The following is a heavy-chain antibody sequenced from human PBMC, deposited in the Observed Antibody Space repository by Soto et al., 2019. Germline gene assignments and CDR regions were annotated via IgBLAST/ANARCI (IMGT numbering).Heavy chain of an antibody. V-gene: IGHV1-69*06. D-gene: IGHD1-26*01. CDR2: IIPIFGTA. Sequence: SVKVSCKASGGTFSSYAISWVRQAPGQGLEWMGGIIPIFGTANYAQKFQGRVTITADKSTSTAYMELSSLRSEDTAVYYCARGRLSRNGIVGALRRFDPWGQGTLVTVSS. CDR1: GGTFSSYA. J-gene: IGHJ5*02. CDR3: ARGRLSRNGIVGALRRFDP.